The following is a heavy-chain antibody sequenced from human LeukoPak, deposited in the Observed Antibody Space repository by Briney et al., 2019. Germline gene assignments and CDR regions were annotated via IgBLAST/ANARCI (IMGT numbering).Heavy chain of an antibody. Sequence: GGSLRLSCAASGFTFGSYAMSWVRQAPGKGLEWVSTISGNGGRSYYADSVKGRFTISRDNSKHTLYLQMNSLRAEDTAVYYCAKGADYGAYYFDYWGQGILVTVSS. D-gene: IGHD4-17*01. J-gene: IGHJ4*02. V-gene: IGHV3-23*01. CDR3: AKGADYGAYYFDY. CDR1: GFTFGSYA. CDR2: ISGNGGRS.